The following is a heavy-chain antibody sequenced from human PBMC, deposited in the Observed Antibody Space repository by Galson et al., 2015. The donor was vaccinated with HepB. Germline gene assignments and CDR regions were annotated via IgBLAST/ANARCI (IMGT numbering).Heavy chain of an antibody. CDR3: ERPNESGSCYEDAFDI. CDR1: GYTFTGYY. D-gene: IGHD1-26*01. J-gene: IGHJ3*02. Sequence: SVKVSCKASGYTFTGYYMHWVRQAPGQGLEWMGWINHNSGGTNYAQKFQGRFTMTRDTSISTAYMELSRLRSDDMAVYYCERPNESGSCYEDAFDIWGQGTMVTVSS. CDR2: INHNSGGT. V-gene: IGHV1-2*02.